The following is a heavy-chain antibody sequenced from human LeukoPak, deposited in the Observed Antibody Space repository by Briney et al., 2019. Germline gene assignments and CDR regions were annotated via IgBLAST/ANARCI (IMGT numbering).Heavy chain of an antibody. CDR3: AKDSSYYYGSGSYGR. CDR1: GFTFSRYD. V-gene: IGHV3-30*02. D-gene: IGHD3-10*01. J-gene: IGHJ4*02. CDR2: VRFDGRET. Sequence: GGSLRLSCVASGFTFSRYDMHWVRQTPGKALEWLAYVRFDGRETFYADSVKGRFTISRDNAKNSLYLQMNSLRAEDTALYYCAKDSSYYYGSGSYGRWGQGTLVTVSS.